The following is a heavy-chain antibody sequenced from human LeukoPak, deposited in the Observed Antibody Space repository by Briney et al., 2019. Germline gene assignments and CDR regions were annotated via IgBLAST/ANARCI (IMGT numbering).Heavy chain of an antibody. V-gene: IGHV3-64*01. CDR1: GFTFSSYA. CDR2: ISSNGGST. J-gene: IGHJ4*02. Sequence: GGSLRLSCAASGFTFSSYAMHWVRQAPGKGLEYVSAISSNGGSTYYANSVKGRFTISRDNSKNTLYLQMSSLRAEDMAVYYCARELDCGGDCYSYDYWGQGTLVTVSS. D-gene: IGHD2-21*01. CDR3: ARELDCGGDCYSYDY.